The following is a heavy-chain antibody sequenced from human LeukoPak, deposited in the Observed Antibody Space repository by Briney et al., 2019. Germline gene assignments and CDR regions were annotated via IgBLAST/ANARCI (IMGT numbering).Heavy chain of an antibody. J-gene: IGHJ3*02. CDR1: GFSFRSYA. V-gene: IGHV3-64D*06. D-gene: IGHD3-16*02. CDR2: INVDGAST. CDR3: VKTMVTFGVVIRPDAFDI. Sequence: GGSLRLSCSASGFSFRSYAPHWVRQAPGKGLEYVSGINVDGASTYYADSVRGRFTISRDNSKNTLYLHMSSLRPDDTAVYYCVKTMVTFGVVIRPDAFDIWGQGTMVTVSS.